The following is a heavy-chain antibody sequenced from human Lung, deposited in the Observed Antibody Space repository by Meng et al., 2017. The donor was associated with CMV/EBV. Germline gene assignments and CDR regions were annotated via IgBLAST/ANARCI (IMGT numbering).Heavy chain of an antibody. Sequence: SETLSLTCPVSGGSISSNGYYWGWIRQPPGKGLEWIGSIYYTGITYYNSAVKSRVTVSVDTSKKQFALNLSSVTAADTAVYFCARTRLTYDDNPPWAFHFWGQGTXVTVSS. D-gene: IGHD3-3*01. CDR1: GGSISSNGYY. V-gene: IGHV4-39*06. CDR3: ARTRLTYDDNPPWAFHF. CDR2: IYYTGIT. J-gene: IGHJ3*01.